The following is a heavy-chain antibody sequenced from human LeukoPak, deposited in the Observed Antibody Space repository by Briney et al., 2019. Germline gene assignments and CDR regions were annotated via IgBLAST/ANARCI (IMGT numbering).Heavy chain of an antibody. V-gene: IGHV4-39*01. CDR1: GGSISSSSYY. CDR3: ARLGGQGQWLVEGYYFDY. Sequence: PSETLSLTCTVSGGSISSSSYYWGWIRQPPGKGLEWIGSIYYSGSTYYNPSLKSRVTISVDTSKNQFSLKLSSVTAADTAVYYCARLGGQGQWLVEGYYFDYWGQGTLVTVSS. D-gene: IGHD6-19*01. CDR2: IYYSGST. J-gene: IGHJ4*02.